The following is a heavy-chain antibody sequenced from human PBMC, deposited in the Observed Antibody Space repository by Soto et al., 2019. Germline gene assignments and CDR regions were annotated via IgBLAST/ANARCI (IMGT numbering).Heavy chain of an antibody. D-gene: IGHD6-13*01. J-gene: IGHJ6*02. Sequence: SETLSLTCAVSGGSISSSNWWSWVRQPPGKGLEWIGEIYHSGSTNYNPSLKSRVTISVDKSKNQFSLKLSSVTAADTAVYYCARDKSSSWYLYYYYGMDVWGQGTTVTVSS. CDR3: ARDKSSSWYLYYYYGMDV. V-gene: IGHV4-4*02. CDR1: GGSISSSNW. CDR2: IYHSGST.